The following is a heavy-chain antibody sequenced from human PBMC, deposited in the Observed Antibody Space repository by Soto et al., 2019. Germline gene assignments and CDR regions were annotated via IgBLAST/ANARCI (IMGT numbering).Heavy chain of an antibody. D-gene: IGHD6-13*01. V-gene: IGHV3-30*18. CDR1: GFTFSSYG. CDR2: ISYDGSNK. J-gene: IGHJ4*02. Sequence: GGSLRLSCAASGFTFSSYGMHWVRQAPGKGLEWVAVISYDGSNKYYADSVKGRFTISRDNSKNTLYLQMNSLRAEDTAVYYCAKDRRLVAAAGTNFDYWGQGTLVTVSS. CDR3: AKDRRLVAAAGTNFDY.